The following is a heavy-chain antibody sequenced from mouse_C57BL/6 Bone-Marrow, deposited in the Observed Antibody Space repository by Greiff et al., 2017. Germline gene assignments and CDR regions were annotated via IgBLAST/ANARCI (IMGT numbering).Heavy chain of an antibody. CDR2: INPNNGGT. Sequence: EVQLQESGPELVKPGASVKIPCKASGYTFTDYNMAWVKQSHGKSLEWIGDINPNNGGTIYNQKFKGKATLTVDKSSSTAYMELRSLTSEDTAVYYCASEGSNYWYFDVWGTGTTVTVSS. CDR3: ASEGSNYWYFDV. J-gene: IGHJ1*03. CDR1: GYTFTDYN. D-gene: IGHD1-1*01. V-gene: IGHV1-18*01.